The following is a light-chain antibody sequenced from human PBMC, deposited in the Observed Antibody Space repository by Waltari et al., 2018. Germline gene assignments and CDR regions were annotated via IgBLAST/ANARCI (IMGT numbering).Light chain of an antibody. CDR3: SSYTSSSTLV. J-gene: IGLJ2*01. CDR1: SSYVGGYNY. CDR2: DVS. Sequence: QSALTQPASVSGSPGQSITISCTGTSSYVGGYNYVPWYQQHPGKAPKLMIYDVSHRPSGVSNRFSGSKSGNTASLTISGLQAEDEADYYCSSYTSSSTLVFGGGTKLTVL. V-gene: IGLV2-14*03.